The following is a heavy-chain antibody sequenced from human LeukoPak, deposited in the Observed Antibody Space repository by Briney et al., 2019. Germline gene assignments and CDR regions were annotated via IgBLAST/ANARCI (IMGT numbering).Heavy chain of an antibody. V-gene: IGHV4-4*02. CDR1: GDSISSSNW. J-gene: IGHJ1*01. CDR3: ARVDYFDSSGYYLPIPFGYFQH. D-gene: IGHD3-22*01. CDR2: IYHSGST. Sequence: SETLSLTCAVSGDSISSSNWWSWVRPPPGKGLEWIGQIYHSGSTNYNPSLESRVTVSVDKSKNQFSLKLSSVTAADTAVYYCARVDYFDSSGYYLPIPFGYFQHWGQGTLVTVSS.